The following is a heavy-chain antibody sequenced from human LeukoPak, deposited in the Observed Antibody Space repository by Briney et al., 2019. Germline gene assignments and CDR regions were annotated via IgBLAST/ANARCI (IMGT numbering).Heavy chain of an antibody. CDR2: ISGSNSYI. D-gene: IGHD1-1*01. CDR3: AKGGGGTNYYYMDV. CDR1: GFTFNSYS. Sequence: GGSLRLSCAASGFTFNSYSMNWVRQAPGKGLEWVSSISGSNSYIYYADSMKGRFTISRDNAKNSLYLQMNSLRAEDMALYYCAKGGGGTNYYYMDVWGKGTTVTVSS. J-gene: IGHJ6*03. V-gene: IGHV3-21*04.